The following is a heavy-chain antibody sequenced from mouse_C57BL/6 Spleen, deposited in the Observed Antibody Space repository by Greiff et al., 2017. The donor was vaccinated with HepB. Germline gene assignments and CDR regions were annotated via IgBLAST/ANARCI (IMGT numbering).Heavy chain of an antibody. CDR1: GYTFTSYW. CDR2: IHPNSGST. J-gene: IGHJ4*01. CDR3: ARGITLTTVSHYYAMDY. D-gene: IGHD1-1*01. V-gene: IGHV1-64*01. Sequence: QVQLQQSGAELVKPGASVKLSCKASGYTFTSYWMHWVKQRPGQGLEWIGMIHPNSGSTNYNEKFKSKATLTVDKSSSTAYMQLSSLTSEDSAVYYCARGITLTTVSHYYAMDYWGQGTSVTVSS.